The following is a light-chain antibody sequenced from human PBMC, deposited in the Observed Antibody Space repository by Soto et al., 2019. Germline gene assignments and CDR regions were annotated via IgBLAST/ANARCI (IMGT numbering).Light chain of an antibody. V-gene: IGKV3-20*01. J-gene: IGKJ5*01. Sequence: EIVLTQSPGTLSLSPGERATLSCRASQSVSSSYLAWYQQKPGQALRLLIYGASSRATGIPDWFSGSGSGTDFTLTISRLEPEDFAVYYCQHYSSSPITFGQGARLEIK. CDR2: GAS. CDR3: QHYSSSPIT. CDR1: QSVSSSY.